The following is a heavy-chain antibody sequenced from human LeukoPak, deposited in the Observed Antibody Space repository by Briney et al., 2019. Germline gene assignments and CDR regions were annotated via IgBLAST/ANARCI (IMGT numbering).Heavy chain of an antibody. V-gene: IGHV3-30*19. Sequence: PGGSLRLSCAASGFTFSSYGMHWVRQAPGKGLEWVAVISYDGSNKYYADSVKGRFTISRDNSKNTLYLQMNSLRAEDTAVYYCARADLYYDFWSGYYFDYWGQGTLVTVSS. CDR1: GFTFSSYG. CDR3: ARADLYYDFWSGYYFDY. CDR2: ISYDGSNK. D-gene: IGHD3-3*01. J-gene: IGHJ4*02.